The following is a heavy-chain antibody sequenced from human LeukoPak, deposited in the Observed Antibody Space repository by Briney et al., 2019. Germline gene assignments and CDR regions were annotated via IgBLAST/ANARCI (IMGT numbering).Heavy chain of an antibody. CDR1: GFTFSSYE. Sequence: GGSLRLSCAASGFTFSSYEMNWVRQAPGKGLEWVSYISSSGSTITYADSVKGRFTISRDNAKNSLYLQMNSLRAEDTAVYFCAREGALTVTKDAFDIWGQGTMVTVSS. CDR2: ISSSGSTI. D-gene: IGHD4-17*01. V-gene: IGHV3-48*03. J-gene: IGHJ3*02. CDR3: AREGALTVTKDAFDI.